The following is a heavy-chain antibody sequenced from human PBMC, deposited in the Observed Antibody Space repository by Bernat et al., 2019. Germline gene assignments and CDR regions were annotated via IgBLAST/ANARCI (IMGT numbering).Heavy chain of an antibody. J-gene: IGHJ4*02. Sequence: EVQLLESGGGLVQPGGSLRLSCAASGFTFSSYAMSWVRQAPGKGLEWVSAISGSGGSTFYADSVKGRFTISRDNSKNTLYLQMNSLRAEDTAVYYCAKDGWSGYYGSWSYYNFFDYWGQGTLVTVSS. D-gene: IGHD3-10*01. CDR1: GFTFSSYA. CDR3: AKDGWSGYYGSWSYYNFFDY. V-gene: IGHV3-23*01. CDR2: ISGSGGST.